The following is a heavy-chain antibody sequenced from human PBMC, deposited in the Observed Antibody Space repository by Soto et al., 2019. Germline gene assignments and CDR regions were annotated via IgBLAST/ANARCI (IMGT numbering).Heavy chain of an antibody. CDR1: GYDFTKNW. J-gene: IGHJ4*02. Sequence: PGESLKISWKAFGYDFTKNWIAWVRLVPGKGLEWVGIIYPGDSDTRYSPSLQGQVTISADKSISTAYLQWSSLKASDTAMYYCARHFGSTQLWLQSGADYWGQGTLVTVSS. V-gene: IGHV5-51*01. D-gene: IGHD5-18*01. CDR3: ARHFGSTQLWLQSGADY. CDR2: IYPGDSDT.